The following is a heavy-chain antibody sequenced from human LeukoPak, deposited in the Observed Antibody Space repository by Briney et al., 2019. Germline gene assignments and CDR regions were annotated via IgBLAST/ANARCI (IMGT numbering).Heavy chain of an antibody. Sequence: SETLSLTCAVYGGSFSGYYWSWIRQPPGKGLEWIGEINHSGSTNYNPSLKSRVTISVDNSKNQFSLKLSSVTAADTAVYYCARGLRRWLRDPFDYWGQGTLVTVSS. CDR3: ARGLRRWLRDPFDY. D-gene: IGHD5-12*01. CDR1: GGSFSGYY. V-gene: IGHV4-34*01. J-gene: IGHJ4*02. CDR2: INHSGST.